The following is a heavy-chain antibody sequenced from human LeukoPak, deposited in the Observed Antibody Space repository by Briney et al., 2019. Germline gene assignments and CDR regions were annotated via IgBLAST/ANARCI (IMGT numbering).Heavy chain of an antibody. CDR1: GGPISSYY. CDR2: IYYSWST. CDR3: TRLAIVRRLITPFDY. D-gene: IGHD3-10*01. Sequence: PSETLSLTCTVSGGPISSYYWIWMRQPPAKELEGIGHIYYSWSTSYNRSLKHRVTISVDTPNHQFALPLSSVTDARTAGYYCTRLAIVRRLITPFDYWGQGTLVTVSS. J-gene: IGHJ4*01. V-gene: IGHV4-59*08.